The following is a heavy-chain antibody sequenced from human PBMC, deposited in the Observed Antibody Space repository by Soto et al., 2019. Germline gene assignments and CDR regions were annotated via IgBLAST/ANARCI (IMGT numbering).Heavy chain of an antibody. D-gene: IGHD3-22*01. Sequence: ASVKVSCKASGYTFTSYGIIWVRQAPGQGLEWMGWISAYNGNTNYAQKLQGRVTMTTDTSTSTAYMELRSLRSDDTAVYYCARPGFYDNSCYKQGDAFDIWSQGTMVTVSS. CDR2: ISAYNGNT. CDR1: GYTFTSYG. V-gene: IGHV1-18*01. J-gene: IGHJ3*02. CDR3: ARPGFYDNSCYKQGDAFDI.